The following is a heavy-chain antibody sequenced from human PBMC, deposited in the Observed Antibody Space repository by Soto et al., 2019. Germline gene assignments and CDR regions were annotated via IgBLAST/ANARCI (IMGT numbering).Heavy chain of an antibody. CDR3: ERTLEQHQLGFGMDV. J-gene: IGHJ6*01. CDR1: GFTFSTYG. Sequence: GGSLRLSCAASGFTFSTYGMHWVRQAPGKGLEWVAVIWYDGSKIYYADSVKGRFTISRDNSKSTLYLQMNSLRAEDTAVYYCERTLEQHQLGFGMDVWGQGSQVTVSS. D-gene: IGHD6-13*01. CDR2: IWYDGSKI. V-gene: IGHV3-33*01.